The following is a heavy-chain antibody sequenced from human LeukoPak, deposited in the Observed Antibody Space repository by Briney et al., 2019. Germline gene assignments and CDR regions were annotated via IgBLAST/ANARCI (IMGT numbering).Heavy chain of an antibody. V-gene: IGHV4-34*01. Sequence: SETLSLTCAVYGGSFRGYFWSWIRQPPGKGLEWIGEISHGGSPNYNPSLKSRVTISVDTSKNQISLKLSSVTAADTAVYFCARGSGWYYYWGQGTLVTVSS. CDR2: ISHGGSP. D-gene: IGHD6-19*01. CDR1: GGSFRGYF. CDR3: ARGSGWYYY. J-gene: IGHJ4*02.